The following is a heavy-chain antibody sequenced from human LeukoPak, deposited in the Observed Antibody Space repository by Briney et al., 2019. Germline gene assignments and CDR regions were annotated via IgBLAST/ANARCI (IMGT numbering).Heavy chain of an antibody. V-gene: IGHV4-39*01. D-gene: IGHD5-24*01. Sequence: PSETLSLTCTVSGGSISSSSYYWGWIRQPPGKGLEWIGSIYHSGSTYYNPSLKSRVTISVDTSKNQFSLKLSSVTAADTAVYYCASRFGMDVWGQGTTVTVSS. J-gene: IGHJ6*02. CDR1: GGSISSSSYY. CDR2: IYHSGST. CDR3: ASRFGMDV.